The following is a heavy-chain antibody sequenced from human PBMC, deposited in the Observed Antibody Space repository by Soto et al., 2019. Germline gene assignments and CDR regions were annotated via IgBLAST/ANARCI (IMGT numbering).Heavy chain of an antibody. CDR3: AREAA. J-gene: IGHJ5*02. V-gene: IGHV3-7*03. Sequence: GGSLRLSCTASGFTFGRYWMSWVRQAPGKGLEWVANIKHDGSEKYYVDSVKGRFTISRDNAKNSLYLQMNSLRVEDTAVYYCAREAAWGQGT. CDR2: IKHDGSEK. CDR1: GFTFGRYW.